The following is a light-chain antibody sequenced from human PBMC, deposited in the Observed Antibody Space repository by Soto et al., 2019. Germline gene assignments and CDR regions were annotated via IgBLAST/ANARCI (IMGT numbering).Light chain of an antibody. CDR1: QSVNTF. CDR3: QQRSNWGIT. V-gene: IGKV3-11*01. J-gene: IGKJ5*01. Sequence: IVLTQSPAILSLSPGERATLSCRASQSVNTFLAWYQQKPGQAPRLLIYDASNRATGIPPRFSGSGSGTDFTLTISSLEPEDFVFYYCQQRSNWGITFGQGTLLEIK. CDR2: DAS.